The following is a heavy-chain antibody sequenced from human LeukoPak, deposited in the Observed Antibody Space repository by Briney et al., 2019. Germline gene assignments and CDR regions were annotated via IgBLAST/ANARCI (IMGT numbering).Heavy chain of an antibody. CDR1: GYTFTSYA. J-gene: IGHJ4*02. Sequence: GASVKVSCKASGYTFTSYAMHWVRQAPGQRLEWMGWINAGNCNTKYSQKFQGRVTITRDTSASTAYMELSSLRSEDTAVYYCASINWTDPVWWGQGTLVTVSS. V-gene: IGHV1-3*01. D-gene: IGHD1-1*01. CDR3: ASINWTDPVW. CDR2: INAGNCNT.